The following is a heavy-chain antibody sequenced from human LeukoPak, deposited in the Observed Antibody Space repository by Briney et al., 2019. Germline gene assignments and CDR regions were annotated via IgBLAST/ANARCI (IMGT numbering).Heavy chain of an antibody. V-gene: IGHV3-21*01. Sequence: GGSLRLSCAASGFTFSSYSMNWVRQAPGKGLEWVSSISSSSSYIYYADSVKGRFTISRDNAKDSLYLQMNSLRAEDTAVYYCARDCSGGSCYSRSAFGIWGQGTMVTVSS. D-gene: IGHD2-15*01. CDR3: ARDCSGGSCYSRSAFGI. J-gene: IGHJ3*02. CDR2: ISSSSSYI. CDR1: GFTFSSYS.